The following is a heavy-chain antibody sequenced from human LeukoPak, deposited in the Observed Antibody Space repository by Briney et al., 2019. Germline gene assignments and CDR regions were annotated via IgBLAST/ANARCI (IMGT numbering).Heavy chain of an antibody. J-gene: IGHJ4*02. Sequence: SETLSLTCTVSGGSISSSSYYWAWIRQPPGKGLEWIGSIYYSGNTYYKSSLKSRVTIAVDTSKNQFSLKLNSVTAADTAVYYCARYGVGWYYFDYWGQGTLVTVSS. D-gene: IGHD6-19*01. V-gene: IGHV4-39*07. CDR1: GGSISSSSYY. CDR3: ARYGVGWYYFDY. CDR2: IYYSGNT.